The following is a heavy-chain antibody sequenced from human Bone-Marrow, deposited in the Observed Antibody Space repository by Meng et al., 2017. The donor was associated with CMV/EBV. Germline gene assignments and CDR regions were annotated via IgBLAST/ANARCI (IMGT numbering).Heavy chain of an antibody. V-gene: IGHV3-9*01. CDR2: ISWNSGSI. CDR3: AKARSRATVTASDY. Sequence: SLKISCAASGFTFSSYWMHWVRQAPGKGLEWVSGISWNSGSIGYADSVKGRFTISRDNAKNSLYLQMNSLRAEDTALYYCAKARSRATVTASDYWGQGTLVTVSS. D-gene: IGHD4-11*01. CDR1: GFTFSSYW. J-gene: IGHJ4*02.